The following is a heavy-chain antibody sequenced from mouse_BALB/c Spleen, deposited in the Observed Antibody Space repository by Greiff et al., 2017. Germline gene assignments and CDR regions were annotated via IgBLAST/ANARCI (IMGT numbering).Heavy chain of an antibody. D-gene: IGHD2-14*01. J-gene: IGHJ2*01. V-gene: IGHV3-2*02. CDR1: GYSITSDYA. CDR3: ARGGVPYYFDY. Sequence: EVQLQESGPGLVKPSQSLSLTCTVTGYSITSDYAWNWIRQFPGNKLEWMGYISYSGSTSYNPSLKSRISITRDTSKNQFFLQLNSVTTEDTATYYCARGGVPYYFDYWGQGTTLTVSS. CDR2: ISYSGST.